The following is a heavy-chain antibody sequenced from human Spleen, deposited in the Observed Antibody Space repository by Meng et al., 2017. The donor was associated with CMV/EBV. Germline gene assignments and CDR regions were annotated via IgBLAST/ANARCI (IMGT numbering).Heavy chain of an antibody. CDR1: GFTLSSYA. CDR2: ISYDGSNK. CDR3: ARARWLPANDYYYYGMDV. D-gene: IGHD5-24*01. V-gene: IGHV3-30*14. J-gene: IGHJ6*02. Sequence: GGSLRLSCAASGFTLSSYAMHWVRQAPGKGLEWVAVISYDGSNKYYADSVKGRFTISRDNSKNTLYLQMNSLRAEDTAVYYCARARWLPANDYYYYGMDVWGQGTTVTVSS.